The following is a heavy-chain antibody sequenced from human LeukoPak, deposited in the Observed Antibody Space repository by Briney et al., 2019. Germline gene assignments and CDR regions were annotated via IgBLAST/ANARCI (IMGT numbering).Heavy chain of an antibody. J-gene: IGHJ4*02. Sequence: PSETLSLTCTVSGGSISSYYWSWIRQPPGKGLEWIGYIYYSGSTNYNPSLKNRVTISVDTSKNQFSLKLSSVTAADTAVYYCARVTGGWYFDYWGQGTLVTVSS. CDR3: ARVTGGWYFDY. CDR2: IYYSGST. D-gene: IGHD6-19*01. CDR1: GGSISSYY. V-gene: IGHV4-59*01.